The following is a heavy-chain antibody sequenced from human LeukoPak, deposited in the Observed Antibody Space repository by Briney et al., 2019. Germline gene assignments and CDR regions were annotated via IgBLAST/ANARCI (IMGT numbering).Heavy chain of an antibody. CDR3: ARDPYSSGWYLY. CDR2: IYSGGTT. Sequence: GGSLRLSCAASGFTFSSCGMSWVRQAPGKGLEWVSVIYSGGTTYYADAMQGRFTISRDISKNTVYLQLTSLRVEDTAVYYCARDPYSSGWYLYWGQGILVTVSS. J-gene: IGHJ4*02. D-gene: IGHD6-19*01. CDR1: GFTFSSCG. V-gene: IGHV3-66*01.